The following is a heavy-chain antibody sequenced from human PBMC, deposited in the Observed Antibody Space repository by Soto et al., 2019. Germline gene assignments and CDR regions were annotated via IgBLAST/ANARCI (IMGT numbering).Heavy chain of an antibody. D-gene: IGHD6-13*01. J-gene: IGHJ4*02. V-gene: IGHV3-30-3*01. Sequence: LRLSCAASGFTFSSYAMHWVRQAPGKGLEWVAVISYDGSNKYYADSVKGRFTISRDNSKNTLYLQMNSLRAEDTAVYYCARDPWTAGDLDLDYWGQGTLVTVSS. CDR2: ISYDGSNK. CDR3: ARDPWTAGDLDLDY. CDR1: GFTFSSYA.